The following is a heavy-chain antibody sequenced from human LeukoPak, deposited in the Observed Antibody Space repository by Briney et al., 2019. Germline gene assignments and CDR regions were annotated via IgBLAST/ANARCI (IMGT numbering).Heavy chain of an antibody. Sequence: GGSLRLSCAASGFTFSSYGMHWVRQAPGKGLEWVAVISYDGSNKYYADSVKGRFTISRDNSENTLYLQMNSLRAEDTAVYYCAKGLYCSSTSCYDYWGQGTLVTVSS. CDR3: AKGLYCSSTSCYDY. D-gene: IGHD2-2*01. CDR1: GFTFSSYG. CDR2: ISYDGSNK. J-gene: IGHJ4*02. V-gene: IGHV3-30*18.